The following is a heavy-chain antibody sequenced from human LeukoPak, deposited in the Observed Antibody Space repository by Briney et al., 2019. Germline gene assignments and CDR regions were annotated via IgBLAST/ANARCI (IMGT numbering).Heavy chain of an antibody. CDR3: ATWAFYHSLDV. V-gene: IGHV3-43*02. CDR2: INKDGSAT. D-gene: IGHD1-26*01. J-gene: IGHJ6*02. Sequence: GGSLRLSCEASGFTFDAYAMHWVRQAPGKGLEWVSLINKDGSATYYADSVKGRYTISRDNSKNSLYLQMNSLRSEDTALYYCATWAFYHSLDVWGQGTTVTVSS. CDR1: GFTFDAYA.